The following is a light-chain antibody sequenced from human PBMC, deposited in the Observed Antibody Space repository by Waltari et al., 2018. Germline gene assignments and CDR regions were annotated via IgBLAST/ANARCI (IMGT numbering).Light chain of an antibody. V-gene: IGLV1-44*01. CDR1: ASNIGGNL. Sequence: QSVLTQPPSASGTPGQRVTISCSGSASNIGGNLVNWYQQLPGKAPKLLIYRSDVRPSWVPDRFSGSKSGTSASLAISGLQSEDEADYFCASWDDSLNGHWVFGGGTKVTVL. J-gene: IGLJ3*02. CDR3: ASWDDSLNGHWV. CDR2: RSD.